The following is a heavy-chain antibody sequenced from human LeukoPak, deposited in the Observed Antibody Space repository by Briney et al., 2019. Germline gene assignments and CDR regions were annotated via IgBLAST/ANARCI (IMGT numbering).Heavy chain of an antibody. CDR1: GYTFTSYY. J-gene: IGHJ4*02. D-gene: IGHD1-26*01. CDR2: INPSGGST. Sequence: ASVKVSCKASGYTFTSYYMHWVRQAPGQGLEWMGIINPSGGSTSYAQKFQGRVTMTRDTSTSTIYMELSSLRYEDTAVYYCARATTTDYYFRYWGQGTLVTVSS. V-gene: IGHV1-46*03. CDR3: ARATTTDYYFRY.